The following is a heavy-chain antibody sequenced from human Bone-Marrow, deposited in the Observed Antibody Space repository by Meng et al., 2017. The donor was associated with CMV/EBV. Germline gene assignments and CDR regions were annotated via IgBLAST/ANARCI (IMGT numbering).Heavy chain of an antibody. CDR2: IYWDDDK. J-gene: IGHJ4*02. V-gene: IGHV2-5*02. D-gene: IGHD2/OR15-2a*01. CDR1: GFALSTSGVG. Sequence: ITLQDSVPTLLNPTPTLTVTCTFSGFALSTSGVGVGWIRQPPGKALEWLALIYWDDDKRYSPSLKSRLTITKDTSKNQVVLTMTNMDPVYTATYYCAHNSIRVYFDYWGQGTLVTVSS. CDR3: AHNSIRVYFDY.